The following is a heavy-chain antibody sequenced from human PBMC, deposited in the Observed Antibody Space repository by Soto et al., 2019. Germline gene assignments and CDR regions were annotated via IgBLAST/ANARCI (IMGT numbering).Heavy chain of an antibody. CDR3: ARMGPSYCSETCYSEGVWIDY. J-gene: IGHJ4*02. V-gene: IGHV4-4*02. CDR1: GGSISSSNW. Sequence: SETLSLTCAVSGGSISSSNWWSWVRQPPGKGLEWIGEIYHSGSTNYNPSLKSRVTISVDKSKNQFSLKLNSVTAADTAIYYCARMGPSYCSETCYSEGVWIDYWGQGTLVTVSS. CDR2: IYHSGST. D-gene: IGHD2-15*01.